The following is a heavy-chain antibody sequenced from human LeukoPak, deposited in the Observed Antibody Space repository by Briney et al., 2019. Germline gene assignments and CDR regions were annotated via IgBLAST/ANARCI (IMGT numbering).Heavy chain of an antibody. V-gene: IGHV4-59*12. D-gene: IGHD5-18*01. CDR1: GGSISYYY. CDR3: ASAPLGNSFGYMAY. J-gene: IGHJ4*02. Sequence: SETLSLTCTVSGGSISYYYWSWIRQPPGKGLEWMGYIYYTGRTTYNPSVKSRVTISADTSKNQFSLKLNSVTAADTAVYFCASAPLGNSFGYMAYWGQGALVTVSS. CDR2: IYYTGRT.